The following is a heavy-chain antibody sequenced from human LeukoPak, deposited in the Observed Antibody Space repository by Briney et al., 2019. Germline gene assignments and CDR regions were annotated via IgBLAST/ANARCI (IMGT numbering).Heavy chain of an antibody. Sequence: PSETLSLTCTVSGGSISSYYWSWIRQPPGKGLEWIGYIYYSGSTNYNPSLESRVTLSLDTSKNQLSLKLSSVTAADTAVYYCATYPFRGDTHYFDYWGQGILVTVSS. CDR1: GGSISSYY. D-gene: IGHD3-10*01. V-gene: IGHV4-59*01. CDR2: IYYSGST. CDR3: ATYPFRGDTHYFDY. J-gene: IGHJ4*02.